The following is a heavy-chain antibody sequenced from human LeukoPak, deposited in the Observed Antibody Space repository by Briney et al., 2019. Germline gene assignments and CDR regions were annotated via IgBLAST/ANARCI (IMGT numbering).Heavy chain of an antibody. CDR3: ARARSAMVADN. Sequence: QSGGSLRLSCAASGFTFSTYGMHWVRQAPGKGLEWVAVIRYDGSNKNYGDSVKGRFTISRDNSKNTLYLQMNSLRAEDTAVYYCARARSAMVADNWGQGTLVTVSS. J-gene: IGHJ4*02. V-gene: IGHV3-33*01. CDR1: GFTFSTYG. D-gene: IGHD5-18*01. CDR2: IRYDGSNK.